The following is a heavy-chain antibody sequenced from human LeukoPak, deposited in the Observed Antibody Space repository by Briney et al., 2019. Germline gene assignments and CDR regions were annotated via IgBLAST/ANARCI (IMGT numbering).Heavy chain of an antibody. J-gene: IGHJ4*02. D-gene: IGHD6-19*01. CDR1: GFTFCYYG. Sequence: PGGSLRLSCAASGFTFCYYGMHWVRQAPGKGLEWVAVIWNDGNKKYYADSVKGRLTISRDNSKNTLYLQMNSLRAEDTAIYYCARALYSGGWYGGDYWGQGTLVTVSS. CDR2: IWNDGNKK. CDR3: ARALYSGGWYGGDY. V-gene: IGHV3-33*01.